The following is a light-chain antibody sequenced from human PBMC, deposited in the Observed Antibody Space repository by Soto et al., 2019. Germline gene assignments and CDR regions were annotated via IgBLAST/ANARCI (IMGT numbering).Light chain of an antibody. J-gene: IGKJ4*01. Sequence: EIVLTQSPATLSLSPGDRATLSCRASQSVSSYLAWYQQKPGQAPRLLIYGASNRATGIPARFSGSGSGTDFTLTITSLEPEDFAVYYCQQRSNWPSTFGGGTTVEIK. V-gene: IGKV3-11*01. CDR3: QQRSNWPST. CDR1: QSVSSY. CDR2: GAS.